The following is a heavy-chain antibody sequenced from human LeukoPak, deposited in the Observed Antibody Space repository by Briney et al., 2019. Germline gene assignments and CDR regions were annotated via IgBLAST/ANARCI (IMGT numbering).Heavy chain of an antibody. D-gene: IGHD1-26*01. CDR1: GYTFTGYY. V-gene: IGHV1-2*02. J-gene: IGHJ4*02. CDR2: INPNSGGT. CDR3: ARAPFWEPQKDY. Sequence: ASVKVSCKASGYTFTGYYMHWVRQAPGQGLEWMGWINPNSGGTNYAQKFQGRVPMTRDTSISTGYMELSRLRSDDTAVYYCARAPFWEPQKDYWGQGTLVTVSS.